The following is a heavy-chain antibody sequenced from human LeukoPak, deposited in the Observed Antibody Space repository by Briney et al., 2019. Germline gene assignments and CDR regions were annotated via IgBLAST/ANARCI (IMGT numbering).Heavy chain of an antibody. J-gene: IGHJ4*02. D-gene: IGHD3-22*01. Sequence: PSETLSLTCAVSGYSISSGYYWGWIRQPPGKGLEWIGSIYHSGSTYYNPSLKSRVTMSVDTSKNQFSLKLTSLTAADTAVYYCAREEFLHEIDSSGYFVYWGQGTLVTVSS. CDR1: GYSISSGYY. V-gene: IGHV4-38-2*02. CDR3: AREEFLHEIDSSGYFVY. CDR2: IYHSGST.